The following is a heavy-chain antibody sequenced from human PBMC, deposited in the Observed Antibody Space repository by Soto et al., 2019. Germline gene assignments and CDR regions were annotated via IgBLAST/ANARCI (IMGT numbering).Heavy chain of an antibody. CDR1: GGSISSGGYY. V-gene: IGHV4-31*03. CDR2: IYYSGST. D-gene: IGHD6-6*01. CDR3: ARTIEYSSSFGNWFDP. Sequence: PSETLSLTCTVSGGSISSGGYYWSWIRQHPGKGLEWIGYIYYSGSTYYNPSLKSRVTISVDTSKNQFSLKLSSVTAADTAVYYCARTIEYSSSFGNWFDPWGQGTLVTVSS. J-gene: IGHJ5*02.